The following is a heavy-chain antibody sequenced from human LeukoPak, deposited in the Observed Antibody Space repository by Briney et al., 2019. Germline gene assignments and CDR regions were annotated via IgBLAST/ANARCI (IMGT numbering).Heavy chain of an antibody. D-gene: IGHD3-3*01. CDR3: ARGHWYYDFWSGYPEWFDP. CDR1: GGSISSYY. Sequence: KPSETLSLTCTVSGGSISSYYWSWIRQPPGKGLEWIGYIYYSGSTNYRPSLKSRVTISVDTSKNQFPLKLSSVTAADTAVYYCARGHWYYDFWSGYPEWFDPWGQGTLVTVSS. CDR2: IYYSGST. J-gene: IGHJ5*02. V-gene: IGHV4-59*12.